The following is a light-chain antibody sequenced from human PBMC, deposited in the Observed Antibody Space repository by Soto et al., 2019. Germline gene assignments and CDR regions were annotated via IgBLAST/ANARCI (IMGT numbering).Light chain of an antibody. J-gene: IGKJ4*01. CDR1: QGISNY. CDR3: QQLTSYPLT. CDR2: ATS. Sequence: VGLTCSPSFLSASVGDRVTITCRASQGISNYLAWYQQEPGKAPKILIYATSTLQSGVPSRFSGSGSGTECTLTISSLQPEDVTTYYWQQLTSYPLTLGGGTKVDIK. V-gene: IGKV1-9*01.